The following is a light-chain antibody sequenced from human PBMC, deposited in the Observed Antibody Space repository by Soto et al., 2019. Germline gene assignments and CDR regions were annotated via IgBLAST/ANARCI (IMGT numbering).Light chain of an antibody. CDR2: DTN. CDR1: TGAVTSVHY. V-gene: IGLV7-46*01. J-gene: IGLJ7*01. CDR3: LLSYSSARPV. Sequence: QAVVTQEPSLTVSPGGTGTLTCGSSTGAVTSVHYPYWFQQKPGQAPRTLIYDTNNKHSWTPARFSGSLLGGKAALTLSGAQPEDEAEYYCLLSYSSARPVFGGGTQLTVL.